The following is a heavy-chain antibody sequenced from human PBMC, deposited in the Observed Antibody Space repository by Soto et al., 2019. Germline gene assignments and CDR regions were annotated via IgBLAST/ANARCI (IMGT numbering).Heavy chain of an antibody. D-gene: IGHD6-6*01. J-gene: IGHJ4*02. V-gene: IGHV3-9*01. CDR2: ISWNSGSV. Sequence: PGGSLRLSCAGSGFTFGDYGMYWVRQAPGKGLEWVSTISWNSGSVVYADSVKGRFTISRDNAKNSLYLEMNSLRTEDTALYYCAKSRGSSSESPFDFWGQGTLVTVSS. CDR1: GFTFGDYG. CDR3: AKSRGSSSESPFDF.